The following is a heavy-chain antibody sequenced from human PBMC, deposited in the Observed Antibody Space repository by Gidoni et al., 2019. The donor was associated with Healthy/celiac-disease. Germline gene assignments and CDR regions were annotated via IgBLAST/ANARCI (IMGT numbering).Heavy chain of an antibody. J-gene: IGHJ4*02. Sequence: EVQLVESGGGLVQPGGSLRLSCAASGFTFSDHYMDWLRQAPGKGLEWVGRTRNKANSYTTEYAASVKGRFTLSRDDSKHSLYLQMNSLKTEDTALYYCARDSGSYWGFDYWGQGTLVTVSS. CDR3: ARDSGSYWGFDY. D-gene: IGHD1-26*01. CDR1: GFTFSDHY. CDR2: TRNKANSYTT. V-gene: IGHV3-72*01.